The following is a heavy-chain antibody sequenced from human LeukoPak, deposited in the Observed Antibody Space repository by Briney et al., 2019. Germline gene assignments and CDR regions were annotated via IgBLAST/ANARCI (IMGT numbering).Heavy chain of an antibody. Sequence: ASVKVSCKASGYTFTSYGISWVRQAPGQGLEWMGWISAYNGNTNYAQKLQGRVTMTTDTSTSTAYMELRSLRSDDTAVYYCARSAVVVVAPTSSWFDPWGQGTLVTVSS. V-gene: IGHV1-18*01. J-gene: IGHJ5*02. CDR3: ARSAVVVVAPTSSWFDP. CDR1: GYTFTSYG. CDR2: ISAYNGNT. D-gene: IGHD2-15*01.